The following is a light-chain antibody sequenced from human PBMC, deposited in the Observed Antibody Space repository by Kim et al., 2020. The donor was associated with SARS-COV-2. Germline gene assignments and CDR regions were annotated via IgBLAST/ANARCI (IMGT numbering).Light chain of an antibody. CDR1: GLGSYY. CDR3: NSRDSSGNHVV. CDR2: GKN. J-gene: IGLJ2*01. Sequence: GQRVRVKCQVDGLGSYYASCYQQKPGQAPVLVIYGKNNRPSGIPDRFSGSSSGNTASLTITGAQAEDEADYYCNSRDSSGNHVVFGGGTQLTVL. V-gene: IGLV3-19*01.